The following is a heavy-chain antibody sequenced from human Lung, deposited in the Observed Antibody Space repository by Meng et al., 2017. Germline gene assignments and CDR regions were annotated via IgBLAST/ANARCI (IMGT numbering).Heavy chain of an antibody. J-gene: IGHJ5*02. CDR3: AFEGGSVSGNWFDP. CDR1: GDSVSTDSAA. V-gene: IGHV6-1*01. CDR2: TYYRSKWYN. D-gene: IGHD3-16*01. Sequence: QVQLQQSGPGLVKPSQTLSLTCAISGDSVSTDSAAWNWIRQSPSRGLEWLGRTYYRSKWYNDYAVSVKSRITINPDTSKNQFSLQLNSVTPEDTAVYYCAFEGGSVSGNWFDPWGQGTLVTVSS.